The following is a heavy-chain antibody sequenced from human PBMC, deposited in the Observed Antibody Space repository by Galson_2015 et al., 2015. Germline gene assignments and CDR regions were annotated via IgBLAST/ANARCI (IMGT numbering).Heavy chain of an antibody. CDR1: GFTFDDYA. D-gene: IGHD5-12*01. V-gene: IGHV3-9*01. CDR3: ASMSGYDYWGWFDP. Sequence: SLRLSCAASGFTFDDYAMHWVRQAPGKGLEWVSGISWNSGSIGYADSVKGRFTISRDNAKNSLYLQMNSLRAEDTALYYCASMSGYDYWGWFDPWGQGTLVTVSS. CDR2: ISWNSGSI. J-gene: IGHJ5*02.